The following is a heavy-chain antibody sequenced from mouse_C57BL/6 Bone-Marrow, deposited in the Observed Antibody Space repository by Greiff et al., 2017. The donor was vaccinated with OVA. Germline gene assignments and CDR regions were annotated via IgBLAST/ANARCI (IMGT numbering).Heavy chain of an antibody. CDR1: GYTFTSYG. J-gene: IGHJ3*01. CDR2: IYPRSGNT. CDR3: ARRGTYYSNYAWFAY. D-gene: IGHD2-5*01. Sequence: VQLQQSGAELARPGASVKLSCKASGYTFTSYGISWVKQRTGQGLERIGEIYPRSGNTSYNEKFKGKATLTADKSSSTAYMELRSLTSEDSAVYFCARRGTYYSNYAWFAYWGQGTLVTVSA. V-gene: IGHV1-81*01.